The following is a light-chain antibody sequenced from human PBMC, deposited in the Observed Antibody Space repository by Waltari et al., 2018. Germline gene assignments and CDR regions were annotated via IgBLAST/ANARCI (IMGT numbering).Light chain of an antibody. J-gene: IGKJ2*01. V-gene: IGKV1-9*01. CDR3: QQLNSYPRT. CDR2: AAS. CDR1: QGISSY. Sequence: IQLTQSPSSLSASVGDSVTITCRPSQGISSYLARYQQKPGKAPKLLIYAASTLQSGVPSRFSGSGSGTDFTLTISSLQPEDFATYYCQQLNSYPRTFGQGTKLEIK.